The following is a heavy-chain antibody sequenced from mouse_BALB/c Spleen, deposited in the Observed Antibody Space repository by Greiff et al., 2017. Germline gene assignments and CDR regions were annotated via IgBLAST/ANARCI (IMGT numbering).Heavy chain of an antibody. J-gene: IGHJ4*01. D-gene: IGHD1-2*01. CDR1: GFSLTSYD. Sequence: QVQLKESGPGLVAPSQSLSITCTVSGFSLTSYDISWIRQPPGKGLEWLGVIWTGGGTNYNSAFMSRLSISKDNSKSQVFLKMNSLQTDDTAIYYCVRDRNGYARDYWGQGTSVTVAS. V-gene: IGHV2-9-2*01. CDR2: IWTGGGT. CDR3: VRDRNGYARDY.